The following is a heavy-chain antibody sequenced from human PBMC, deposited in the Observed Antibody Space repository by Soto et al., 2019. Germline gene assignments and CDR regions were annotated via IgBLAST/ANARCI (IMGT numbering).Heavy chain of an antibody. D-gene: IGHD1-26*01. Sequence: GESLKISCKGSGYSFTSYWIGWVRQMPGKGLEWMGIIYPGDSDTRYSPSFQGQVTISADKSISTAYPQWSSRKASDTAMYYCARHGRELTREDAFDIWGQGTMVTVSS. CDR2: IYPGDSDT. CDR1: GYSFTSYW. J-gene: IGHJ3*02. CDR3: ARHGRELTREDAFDI. V-gene: IGHV5-51*01.